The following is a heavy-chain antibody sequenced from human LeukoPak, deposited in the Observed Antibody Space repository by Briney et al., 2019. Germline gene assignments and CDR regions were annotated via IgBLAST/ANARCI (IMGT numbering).Heavy chain of an antibody. CDR3: VRVGQLWSDLDS. CDR1: GFTFSSYT. CDR2: ISSDGSNT. V-gene: IGHV3-30*17. J-gene: IGHJ4*02. Sequence: GGSLRLSCVGSGFTFSSYTIHWVRQAPGKGPQWVAVISSDGSNTYYADAVRGRFAISRDNSKNTVFLQMNSLRVEDTGVYFCVRVGQLWSDLDSSGQGTLVIVFS. D-gene: IGHD5-18*01.